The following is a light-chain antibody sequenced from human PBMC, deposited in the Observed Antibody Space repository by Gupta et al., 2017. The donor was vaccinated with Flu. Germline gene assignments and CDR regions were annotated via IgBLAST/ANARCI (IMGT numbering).Light chain of an antibody. CDR1: SSDVGGYNY. J-gene: IGLJ3*02. CDR3: SSYRSSNTQV. Sequence: QSALTQPASVSGSPGQSITISCTGTSSDVGGYNYVSWYQQHPGKAPKLMIFEVSNRPSGVSNRFSGSKSGNTASLTISGLQAGDEADYDCSSYRSSNTQVFGGGTKLTVL. CDR2: EVS. V-gene: IGLV2-14*01.